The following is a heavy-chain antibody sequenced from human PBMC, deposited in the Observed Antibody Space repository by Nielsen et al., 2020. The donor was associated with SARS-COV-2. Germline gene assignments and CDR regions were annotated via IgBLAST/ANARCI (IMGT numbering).Heavy chain of an antibody. V-gene: IGHV3-20*01. Sequence: VRPMPGKGLEWVSGINWNGGSTGYADSVKGRFTISRDNAKNSLYLQMNSLRAEDTALYHCARAAPRITIFGVVSRGYYYYGMDVWGQGTTVTVSS. CDR3: ARAAPRITIFGVVSRGYYYYGMDV. CDR2: INWNGGST. D-gene: IGHD3-3*01. J-gene: IGHJ6*02.